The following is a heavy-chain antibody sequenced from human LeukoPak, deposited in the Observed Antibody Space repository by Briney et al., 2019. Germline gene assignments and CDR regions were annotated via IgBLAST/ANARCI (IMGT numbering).Heavy chain of an antibody. CDR2: VYYNGAT. J-gene: IGHJ5*02. V-gene: IGHV4-59*02. D-gene: IGHD3-22*01. CDR1: GGSVSGYY. CDR3: ARDLGHITLGSTYYHNWFDP. Sequence: SETLSLTCTASGGSVSGYYWSWLRQPPGKGLEWIGYVYYNGATHYNPYLKSRVTISIDTSNNQFSLKMSSVIAADTAVYYCARDLGHITLGSTYYHNWFDPWGEGTLVTVSS.